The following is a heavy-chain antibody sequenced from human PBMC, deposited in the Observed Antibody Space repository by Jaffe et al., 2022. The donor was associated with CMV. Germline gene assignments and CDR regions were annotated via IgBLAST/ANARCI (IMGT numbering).Heavy chain of an antibody. CDR3: AGRYHGSGSASRYFDY. D-gene: IGHD3-10*01. V-gene: IGHV4-59*08. CDR1: GASISSYS. CDR2: IYYSGST. Sequence: QVQLQESGPGLVKPSETLSLTCTVSGASISSYSWSWIRQPPGEGLEWIGYIYYSGSTNYNPSLKSRVTISVDTSKNQFSLKLSSVTAADTAVYYCAGRYHGSGSASRYFDYWGQGSLVTVSS. J-gene: IGHJ4*02.